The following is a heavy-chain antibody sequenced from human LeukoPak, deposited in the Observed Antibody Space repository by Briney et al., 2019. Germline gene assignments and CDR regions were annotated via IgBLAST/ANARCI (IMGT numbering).Heavy chain of an antibody. CDR2: ISGSGGST. Sequence: PGGSLRLSCAASGFTFGTYAMSWVRQAPGKGLEWVSAISGSGGSTYYADSVKGRFTISRDNSKNTLYLQMNSLRAEDTAVYYCAKVVGATPLFDYWGQGTLVTVSS. V-gene: IGHV3-23*01. CDR3: AKVVGATPLFDY. J-gene: IGHJ4*02. CDR1: GFTFGTYA. D-gene: IGHD1-26*01.